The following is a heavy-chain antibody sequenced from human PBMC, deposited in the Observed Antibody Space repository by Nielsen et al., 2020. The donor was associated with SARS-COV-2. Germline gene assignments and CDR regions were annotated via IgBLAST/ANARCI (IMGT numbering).Heavy chain of an antibody. Sequence: GGSLRLSCAASGFTFSSYAMSWVRQAPGKGLEWVSAISGSGGSTYYADSVKGRFTISRDNSKNTLYLQMNSLRAEDTAVYYCANFLLGSGSYYTPDDAFDICGQGTMVTVSS. CDR3: ANFLLGSGSYYTPDDAFDI. CDR2: ISGSGGST. D-gene: IGHD3-10*01. J-gene: IGHJ3*02. CDR1: GFTFSSYA. V-gene: IGHV3-23*01.